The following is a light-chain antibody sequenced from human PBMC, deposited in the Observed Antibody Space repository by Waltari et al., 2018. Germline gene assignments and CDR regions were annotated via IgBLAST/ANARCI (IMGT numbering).Light chain of an antibody. V-gene: IGLV3-19*01. Sequence: SSELTQDPTVSVALGQTVRITCQGDSLRSYYPSWYQQRPGQAPIIVSYGQSSRPSGIPDRFSGSNSGNTASLTITGAQAEDEADYYCHSRDSSSTRFFGGGTRLTV. CDR1: SLRSYY. CDR2: GQS. CDR3: HSRDSSSTRF. J-gene: IGLJ2*01.